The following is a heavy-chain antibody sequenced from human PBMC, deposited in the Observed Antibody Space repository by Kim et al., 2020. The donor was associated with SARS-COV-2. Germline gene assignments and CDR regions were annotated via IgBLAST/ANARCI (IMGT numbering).Heavy chain of an antibody. V-gene: IGHV3-23*01. Sequence: GGSLRLSCTASGFTFSNYGMAWVCQAPGKGLEYVSSISVSGYKANYADSVKGRFTISRDNSKNTLYLEMNSLRAEDTAIYYCARKPQGYREFDYWGQGTLVTVSS. CDR1: GFTFSNYG. D-gene: IGHD1-1*01. CDR2: ISVSGYKA. CDR3: ARKPQGYREFDY. J-gene: IGHJ4*02.